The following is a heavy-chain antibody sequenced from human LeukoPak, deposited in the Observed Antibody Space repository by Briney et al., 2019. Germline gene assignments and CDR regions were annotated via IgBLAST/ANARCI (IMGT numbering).Heavy chain of an antibody. V-gene: IGHV4-39*01. Sequence: SETLSLTCTVSGGSISSSSYYWGWTRQPPGKGLEWIGSIYYSGSTYYNPSLKSRVTISVDTSKNQFSLKLSSVTAADTAVYYCARHVNYDSSRSFDYWGQGTLVTVSS. CDR1: GGSISSSSYY. CDR3: ARHVNYDSSRSFDY. J-gene: IGHJ4*02. D-gene: IGHD3-22*01. CDR2: IYYSGST.